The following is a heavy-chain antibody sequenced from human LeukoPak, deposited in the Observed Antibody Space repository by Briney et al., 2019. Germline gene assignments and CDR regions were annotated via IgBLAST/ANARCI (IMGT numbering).Heavy chain of an antibody. D-gene: IGHD3-9*01. CDR3: RVQRYFDSPDHYMDV. Sequence: SETLSLTCTVSGGSISSTTYYWAWIRQPPGEGLEWIGEINHSGSTNYNPSLKSRVIISVDMSKNQFSLKLSSVTAADTAVYYCRVQRYFDSPDHYMDVWGKGTTVIISS. V-gene: IGHV4-39*07. J-gene: IGHJ6*03. CDR1: GGSISSTTYY. CDR2: INHSGST.